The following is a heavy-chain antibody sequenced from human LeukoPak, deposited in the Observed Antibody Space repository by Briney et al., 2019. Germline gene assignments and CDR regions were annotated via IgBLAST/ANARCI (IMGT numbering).Heavy chain of an antibody. CDR1: GGSISSSSYY. V-gene: IGHV4-39*01. CDR3: ARRGGFGVVIIFDY. CDR2: IYYSGST. D-gene: IGHD3-3*01. Sequence: SETLSLTCTVSGGSISSSSYYWGWIRQPPGKGLEWIGSIYYSGSTYYNPSLKSRVTISVDTSKNQFSLKLSSVTAADTAVYYCARRGGFGVVIIFDYWGQGTLVTVSS. J-gene: IGHJ4*02.